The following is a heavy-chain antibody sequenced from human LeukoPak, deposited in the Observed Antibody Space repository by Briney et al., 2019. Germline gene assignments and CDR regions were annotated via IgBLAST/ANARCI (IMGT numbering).Heavy chain of an antibody. V-gene: IGHV3-21*01. Sequence: PGGSLRLSCAASGFTFSSYSMNWVRQAPGKGLEWVSSISSSSSYIYYADSVKGRFTISRDNAKNSLYLQMNSLRAEDTAVYYCARDLSGSYTGGPFDYWGQGTLVTVSS. CDR3: ARDLSGSYTGGPFDY. CDR2: ISSSSSYI. J-gene: IGHJ4*02. D-gene: IGHD1-26*01. CDR1: GFTFSSYS.